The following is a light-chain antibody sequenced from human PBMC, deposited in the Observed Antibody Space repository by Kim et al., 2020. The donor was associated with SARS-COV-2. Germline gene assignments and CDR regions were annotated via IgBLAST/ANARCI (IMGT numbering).Light chain of an antibody. V-gene: IGLV3-21*04. Sequence: PGKTAPITCGGDNIETKSVPWSQQKPGQAPVLVIYYDSDRPSGIPERFSGSNSGNTATLTISRVEAGDEADYYCQVWDSSSDHYVFGTGTKVTVL. CDR2: YDS. J-gene: IGLJ1*01. CDR3: QVWDSSSDHYV. CDR1: NIETKS.